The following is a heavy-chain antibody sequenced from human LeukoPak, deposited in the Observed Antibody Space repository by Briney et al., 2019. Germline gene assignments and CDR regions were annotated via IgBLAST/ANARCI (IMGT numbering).Heavy chain of an antibody. V-gene: IGHV4-59*01. CDR1: GGSISSYY. Sequence: SEALPLTCTVSGGSISSYYWSWIRQPPGKGLEWIGYIYYSGSTKYNPSLKSRVTISVDTSKNQFSLELSSVTAADTAVYYCARDKDTSSCLDYWGQGTLVTVSS. CDR3: ARDKDTSSCLDY. D-gene: IGHD6-13*01. CDR2: IYYSGST. J-gene: IGHJ4*02.